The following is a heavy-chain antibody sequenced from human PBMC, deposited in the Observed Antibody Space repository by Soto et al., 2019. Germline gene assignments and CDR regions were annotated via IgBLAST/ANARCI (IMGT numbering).Heavy chain of an antibody. V-gene: IGHV4-31*03. D-gene: IGHD2-15*01. J-gene: IGHJ5*02. CDR1: GGSISSGGYY. CDR2: IYYSGST. CDR3: ARERVVVVVAATWYWFDP. Sequence: PSETLSLTCTVSGGSISSGGYYWSWIRQHPGKGLEWIGYIYYSGSTYYNPSLKSRVTISVDTSKNQFSLKLSSVTAADTAVYYCARERVVVVVAATWYWFDPWGQGTLVTVSS.